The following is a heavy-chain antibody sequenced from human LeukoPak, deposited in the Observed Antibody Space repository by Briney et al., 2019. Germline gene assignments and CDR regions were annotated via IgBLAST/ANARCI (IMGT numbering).Heavy chain of an antibody. V-gene: IGHV3-48*01. CDR2: ISSFSGTI. D-gene: IGHD3-16*01. Sequence: GGSLRLSCAASGFTFNIYNMNWVRQAPGKGLEWVSYISSFSGTINYADSVEGRFTISRDNAKNSLYLQMNSLRAEDTAVYYCARDQGGVGYWGQGTLVTVSS. CDR3: ARDQGGVGY. CDR1: GFTFNIYN. J-gene: IGHJ4*02.